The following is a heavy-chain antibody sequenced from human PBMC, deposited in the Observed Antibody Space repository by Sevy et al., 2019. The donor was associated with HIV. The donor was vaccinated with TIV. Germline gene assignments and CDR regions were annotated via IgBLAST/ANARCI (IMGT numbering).Heavy chain of an antibody. CDR2: IYYNGHI. V-gene: IGHV4-59*08. J-gene: IGHJ4*02. CDR3: AGENAWGRGYS. D-gene: IGHD1-26*01. CDR1: GGSITSLY. Sequence: SETLSLTCTVSGGSITSLYWNWIRQPPGKGLEWIANIYYNGHINYNPPLKSRVTLSLDTSKNQFSLRLSSVTAADTAMYYYAGENAWGRGYSWGQGTLVTVSS.